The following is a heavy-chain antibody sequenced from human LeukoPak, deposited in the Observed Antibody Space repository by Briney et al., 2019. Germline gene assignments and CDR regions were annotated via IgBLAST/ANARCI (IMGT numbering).Heavy chain of an antibody. Sequence: GGSLRLSCAASGFPVSSNYISWVRQAPGKGLEWLSVMYSNGTTHYADSVKGRLTVSRHNSKNTLYLQMNSLRHEDTALYYCTRMVWAAMANWGQGTRVTVSS. CDR2: MYSNGTT. J-gene: IGHJ4*02. CDR3: TRMVWAAMAN. CDR1: GFPVSSNY. V-gene: IGHV3-53*04. D-gene: IGHD5-18*01.